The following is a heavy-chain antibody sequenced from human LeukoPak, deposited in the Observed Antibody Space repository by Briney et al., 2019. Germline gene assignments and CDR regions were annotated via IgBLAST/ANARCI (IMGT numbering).Heavy chain of an antibody. J-gene: IGHJ4*02. CDR2: IGTSSTTI. D-gene: IGHD5-18*01. Sequence: GGSLRLSCAASGFSFRSYTMNWVRQPPGKGLEWVSNIGTSSTTIYYADSVKGRFTISRDNSKNTLYLQMNSLRAEDTAVYYCARDLDGYSPDYWGQGTLVTVSS. V-gene: IGHV3-48*01. CDR3: ARDLDGYSPDY. CDR1: GFSFRSYT.